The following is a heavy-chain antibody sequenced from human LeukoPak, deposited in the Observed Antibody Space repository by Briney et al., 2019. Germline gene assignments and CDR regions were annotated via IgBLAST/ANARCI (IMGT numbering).Heavy chain of an antibody. CDR1: GGSLTSSGSS. V-gene: IGHV4-30-2*01. Sequence: SQTLSPTCALSGGSLTSSGSSWGWIRQPPGKGLEWFGYIYHSGTTYYNPSLETRVTISVDRSKNQFSQNLSPVAAAHTAVYYCARFGSGSAIYYYYGRDVWGRGTTVSVSS. J-gene: IGHJ6*01. CDR3: ARFGSGSAIYYYYGRDV. D-gene: IGHD3-10*01. CDR2: IYHSGTT.